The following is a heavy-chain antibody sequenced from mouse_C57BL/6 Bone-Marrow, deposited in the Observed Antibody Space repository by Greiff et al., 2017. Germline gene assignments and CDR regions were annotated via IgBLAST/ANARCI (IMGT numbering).Heavy chain of an antibody. CDR3: ARDSDYFDY. CDR2: ISDGGSYT. Sequence: DVKLVESGGGLVKPGGSLKLSCAASGFTFSSYAMSWVRQTPEKRLEWVATISDGGSYTYYPDNVKGRFTISRDNAKSNLYLQMSHLKSEDTAMYYCARDSDYFDYWGQGTTLTVSS. CDR1: GFTFSSYA. V-gene: IGHV5-4*01. J-gene: IGHJ2*01.